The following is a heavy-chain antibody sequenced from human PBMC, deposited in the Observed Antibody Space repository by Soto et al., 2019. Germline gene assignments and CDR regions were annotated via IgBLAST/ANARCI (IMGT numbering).Heavy chain of an antibody. CDR2: IFYSGSS. V-gene: IGHV4-59*01. CDR3: ARGVDRQWADY. CDR1: GGSISSYY. D-gene: IGHD6-19*01. J-gene: IGHJ4*02. Sequence: SETLSLTXTVSGGSISSYYWTWIRQPPGKGLEWIGYIFYSGSSHYNPSLESRVTISVDTSKNQFSLSLKSVTAADTAVYYCARGVDRQWADYWGQGTLVTVSS.